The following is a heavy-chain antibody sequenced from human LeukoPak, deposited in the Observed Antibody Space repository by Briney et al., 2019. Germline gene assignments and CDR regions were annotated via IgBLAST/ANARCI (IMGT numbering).Heavy chain of an antibody. CDR1: GGSISSYY. Sequence: SETLSLTCTVSGGSISSYYWSWIRQPPGKGLEWIGYISNSGSTNYNPSLKSRVTIPVDTSKNQFSLKLSSVTAADTAVYYCAREGYTSGWYRYYWGQGTLVIVSS. CDR2: ISNSGST. V-gene: IGHV4-59*01. CDR3: AREGYTSGWYRYY. J-gene: IGHJ4*02. D-gene: IGHD6-19*01.